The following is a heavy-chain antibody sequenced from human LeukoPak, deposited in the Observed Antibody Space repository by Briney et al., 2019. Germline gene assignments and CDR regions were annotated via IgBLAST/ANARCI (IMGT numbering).Heavy chain of an antibody. CDR3: ASMVRGSKYYFDY. J-gene: IGHJ4*02. CDR1: GYTFTSYG. V-gene: IGHV1-69*13. Sequence: ASVKVSCNASGYTFTSYGISWVRQAPGQGLEWMGGIIPIFGTANYAQKFQGRVTITADESTSTAYMELSSLRSEDTAVYYCASMVRGSKYYFDYWGQGTLVTVSS. D-gene: IGHD3-10*01. CDR2: IIPIFGTA.